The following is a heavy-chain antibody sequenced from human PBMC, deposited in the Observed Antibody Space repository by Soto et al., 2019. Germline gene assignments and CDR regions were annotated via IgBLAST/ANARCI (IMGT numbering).Heavy chain of an antibody. CDR1: GYTFTNYA. V-gene: IGHV1-3*01. D-gene: IGHD2-21*01. CDR3: ARDQGIPSCGGDCYSDWYFDL. CDR2: LNPGNGNT. Sequence: QVQLVQSGAEVKEPGASVKVSCRASGYTFTNYAIHWVRQSPGQMLEWMGWLNPGNGNTKYPQKCQGRVTITRYTSASTAYRFLSSLRSEDTAVYYCARDQGIPSCGGDCYSDWYFDLWGRGTLVTVAS. J-gene: IGHJ2*01.